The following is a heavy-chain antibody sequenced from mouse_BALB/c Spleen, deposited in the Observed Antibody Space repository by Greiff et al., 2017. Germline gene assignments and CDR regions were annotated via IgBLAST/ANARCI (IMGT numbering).Heavy chain of an antibody. D-gene: IGHD2-4*01. CDR2: IDPANGNT. V-gene: IGHV14-3*02. Sequence: VQLQQSGAELVKPGASVKLSCTASGFNIKDTYMHWVKQRPEQGLEWIGRIDPANGNTKYDPKFQGKATITADTSSNTAYLQLSSLTSEDTAVYYCARDYYEAWFAYWGQGTLVTVSA. CDR3: ARDYYEAWFAY. CDR1: GFNIKDTY. J-gene: IGHJ3*01.